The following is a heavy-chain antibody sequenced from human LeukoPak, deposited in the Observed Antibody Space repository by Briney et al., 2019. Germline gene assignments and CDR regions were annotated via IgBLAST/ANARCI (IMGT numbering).Heavy chain of an antibody. CDR3: TTDKYSSVWYGGFDN. CDR2: IKSKTDGGAT. D-gene: IGHD6-19*01. Sequence: GGSLRLSCAASGFTVSNAWMSWVRQAPGKGLEWVGRIKSKTDGGATDYAAPVKGRFTISRDDSKNTLYLQMNSLKSEDTAVYYCTTDKYSSVWYGGFDNWGQGTLVTVSS. V-gene: IGHV3-15*01. CDR1: GFTVSNAW. J-gene: IGHJ4*02.